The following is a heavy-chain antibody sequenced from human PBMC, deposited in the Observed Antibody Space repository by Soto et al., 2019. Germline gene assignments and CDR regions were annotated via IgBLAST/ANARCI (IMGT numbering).Heavy chain of an antibody. D-gene: IGHD3-22*01. J-gene: IGHJ4*02. CDR2: ISGGGGST. V-gene: IGHV3-23*01. CDR3: AKEGPTYYYDSSGYSDY. Sequence: GGSLRLSCAASGFTFSSYAMSWVRQARGKGMEWVSAISGGGGSTYYADSVKGRFTISRDNSKNTLYLQMNSLRAEDTAVYYCAKEGPTYYYDSSGYSDYWGQGTLVTVSS. CDR1: GFTFSSYA.